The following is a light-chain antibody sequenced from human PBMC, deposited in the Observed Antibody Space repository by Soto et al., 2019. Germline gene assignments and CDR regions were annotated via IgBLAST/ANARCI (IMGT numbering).Light chain of an antibody. CDR3: SSYATSSXL. CDR1: SSDVRTYNY. Sequence: QSVLTQPASVSGSPGQSITISCTGTSSDVRTYNYVSWYQQHPGKAPKLLIYDVSTRPSGISNRFSGSKSGNTASLTNTNXQXXDEADYYCSSYATSSXLFGTGTXVT. V-gene: IGLV2-14*01. CDR2: DVS. J-gene: IGLJ1*01.